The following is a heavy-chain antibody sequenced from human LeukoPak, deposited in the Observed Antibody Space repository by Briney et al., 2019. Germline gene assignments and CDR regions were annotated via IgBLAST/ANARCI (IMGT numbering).Heavy chain of an antibody. Sequence: GGSLRLSCAASGFTFSSYAMHWVRQAPGKGLEWVAVISYDGSNKYYADSVKGRFTISRDNSKNTLYLQMNSPRAEDTAVYYCARDRSRRGSSVTIGYWGQGTLVTVSS. CDR1: GFTFSSYA. CDR2: ISYDGSNK. D-gene: IGHD4-17*01. V-gene: IGHV3-30*01. J-gene: IGHJ4*02. CDR3: ARDRSRRGSSVTIGY.